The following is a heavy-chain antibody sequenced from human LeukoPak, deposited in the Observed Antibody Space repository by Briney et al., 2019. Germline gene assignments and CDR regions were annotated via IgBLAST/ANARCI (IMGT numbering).Heavy chain of an antibody. V-gene: IGHV4-61*05. D-gene: IGHD6-13*01. J-gene: IGHJ5*02. CDR3: ARSGSSWDRINWFDP. CDR2: IYYRGST. Sequence: SETLSLTCIVSGGSISTSYYYWAWIRQPPGKGLEWIGYIYYRGSTNYNPSLKSRVTISVDTSKNQFSLKLSSVTAADTAVYYCARSGSSWDRINWFDPWGQGTLVTVSS. CDR1: GGSISTSYYY.